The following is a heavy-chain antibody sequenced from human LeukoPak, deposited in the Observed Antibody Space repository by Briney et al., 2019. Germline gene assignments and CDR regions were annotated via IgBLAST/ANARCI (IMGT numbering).Heavy chain of an antibody. CDR3: AKGVLAVRLES. Sequence: RAGGSLRLSCAASGFTFNSYAMSWVRQAPGKGLEWVSAISGSGGITYYAHSVKGRFTISRDNSKNTLSLQMNSLRAEDTAVYYCAKGVLAVRLESWGQGTLVTVSS. CDR2: ISGSGGIT. CDR1: GFTFNSYA. D-gene: IGHD1-1*01. J-gene: IGHJ4*02. V-gene: IGHV3-23*01.